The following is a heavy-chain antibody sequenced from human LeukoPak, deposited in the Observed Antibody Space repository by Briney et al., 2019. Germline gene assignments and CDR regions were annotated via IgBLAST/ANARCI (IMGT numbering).Heavy chain of an antibody. CDR3: AKDGDGYYDFWSGYYRGLHYYYMDV. CDR1: GFTFSSYA. V-gene: IGHV3-23*01. Sequence: GGSLRLSCAASGFTFSSYAMSWVRQAPGKGLEWVSAISGSGGSTYYADSVKGRFTISRDNSKNTLYLQMNSLRAEDTAVYYCAKDGDGYYDFWSGYYRGLHYYYMDVWGKGTTVTVSS. D-gene: IGHD3-3*01. CDR2: ISGSGGST. J-gene: IGHJ6*03.